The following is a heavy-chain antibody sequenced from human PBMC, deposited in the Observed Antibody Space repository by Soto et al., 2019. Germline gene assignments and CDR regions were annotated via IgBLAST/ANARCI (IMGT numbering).Heavy chain of an antibody. V-gene: IGHV3-11*01. Sequence: GGSLRLSCAASGFTFRDYDMSWVRQAPGKGLEWVSCISSSGTATYYADSVKGRFTISRDNAKNSLYVEMNSLRVEDSAVYYWAKKGPRAPRPNHWGKETLVTVPS. CDR2: ISSSGTAT. CDR3: AKKGPRAPRPNH. D-gene: IGHD6-6*01. CDR1: GFTFRDYD. J-gene: IGHJ4*02.